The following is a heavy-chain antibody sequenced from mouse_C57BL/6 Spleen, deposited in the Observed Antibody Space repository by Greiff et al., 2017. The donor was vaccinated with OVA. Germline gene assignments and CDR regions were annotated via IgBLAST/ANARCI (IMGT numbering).Heavy chain of an antibody. V-gene: IGHV1-55*01. CDR3: ARRDSNYVWYFDV. J-gene: IGHJ1*03. CDR1: GYTFTSYW. Sequence: VQLQQPGAELVKPGASVKMSCKASGYTFTSYWITWVKQRPGQGLEWIGDIYPGSGSTNYNEKFKSKATLTVDTSSSTAYMQLSSLTSEDSAVYYCARRDSNYVWYFDVWGTGTTVTVSS. D-gene: IGHD2-5*01. CDR2: IYPGSGST.